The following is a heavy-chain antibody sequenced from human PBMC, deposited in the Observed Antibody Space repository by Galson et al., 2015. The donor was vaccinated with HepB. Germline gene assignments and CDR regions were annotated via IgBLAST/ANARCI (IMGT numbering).Heavy chain of an antibody. V-gene: IGHV3-53*04. J-gene: IGHJ5*02. CDR2: IYSGGST. Sequence: SLRLSCAASGFTVSSNYMSWVRQAPGKGLEWVSVIYSGGSTYYADSVKGRFTISRHNSKNTLYLQMNSLRAEDTAVYYCARGGLYYFSSGGYGQTCGQGTLVTVSS. CDR3: ARGGLYYFSSGGYGQT. D-gene: IGHD3-10*01. CDR1: GFTVSSNY.